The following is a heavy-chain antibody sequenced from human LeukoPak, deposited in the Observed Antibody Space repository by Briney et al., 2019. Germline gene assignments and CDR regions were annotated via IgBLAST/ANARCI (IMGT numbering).Heavy chain of an antibody. Sequence: PGGSLRLSCAASGFTFSSYWMHWVRQGPGKGLVWDSRIKTDGSSTNYADSVKGRFTISRDNAKDTLYLQMNSLRVEDTAVYYCARASPASYGDFDIWGQGTMVTVSS. D-gene: IGHD4-17*01. CDR1: GFTFSSYW. J-gene: IGHJ3*02. CDR3: ARASPASYGDFDI. V-gene: IGHV3-74*01. CDR2: IKTDGSST.